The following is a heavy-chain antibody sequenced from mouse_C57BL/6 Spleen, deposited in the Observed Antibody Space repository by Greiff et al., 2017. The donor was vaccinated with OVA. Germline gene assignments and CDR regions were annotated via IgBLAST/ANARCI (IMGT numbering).Heavy chain of an antibody. CDR1: GYTFTSYW. Sequence: VQLQHPGAELVRPGSSVKLSCKASGYTFTSYWMHWVKQRPIQGLEWIGNIDPSDSETHYNQKFKDKATLTVDKSSSTAYMQLSSLTSEDSAVYYCARNYYYGSVDYWGQGTTLTVSS. CDR2: IDPSDSET. V-gene: IGHV1-52*01. J-gene: IGHJ2*01. D-gene: IGHD1-1*01. CDR3: ARNYYYGSVDY.